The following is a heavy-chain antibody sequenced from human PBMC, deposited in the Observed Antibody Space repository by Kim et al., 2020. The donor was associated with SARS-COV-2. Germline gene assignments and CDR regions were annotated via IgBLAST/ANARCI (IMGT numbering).Heavy chain of an antibody. V-gene: IGHV1-3*01. CDR3: AQTYYYDSSGLWGGAFDI. CDR2: INAGNGNT. J-gene: IGHJ3*02. CDR1: GYTFTSYA. D-gene: IGHD3-22*01. Sequence: ASVKVSCKASGYTFTSYAMHWVRQAPGQRLEWMGWINAGNGNTKYSQKFQGRVTITRDTSASTAYMELSSLRSEDTAVYYCAQTYYYDSSGLWGGAFDIWGQGTMVTVSS.